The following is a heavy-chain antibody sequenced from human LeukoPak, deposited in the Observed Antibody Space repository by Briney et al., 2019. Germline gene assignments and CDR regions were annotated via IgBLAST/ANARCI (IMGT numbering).Heavy chain of an antibody. Sequence: LETLSLTCAVSGGSISSSNWWSWVCQPPGKGLEWIGEIYHSGSTNYNPSLKSRVTISVDKSKNQFSLKLSSVTAADTAVYYCARGDSSGYFFDYRGQGTLVTVSS. J-gene: IGHJ4*02. CDR2: IYHSGST. D-gene: IGHD3-22*01. V-gene: IGHV4-4*02. CDR1: GGSISSSNW. CDR3: ARGDSSGYFFDY.